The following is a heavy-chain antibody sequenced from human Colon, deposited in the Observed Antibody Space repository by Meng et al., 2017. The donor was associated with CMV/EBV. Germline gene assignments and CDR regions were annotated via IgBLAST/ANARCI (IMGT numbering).Heavy chain of an antibody. CDR3: AREARYSGDSGTSSAMDV. CDR2: INSGGGTI. Sequence: GESLKISCATSGFTFSDYYMSWIRQAPGKGLEWVAYINSGGGTIYAESVKGRFTISRDNAKTSLYLPMNSLRAEDTAVYYCAREARYSGDSGTSSAMDVWGQGTTVTVSS. D-gene: IGHD2-2*01. J-gene: IGHJ6*02. CDR1: GFTFSDYY. V-gene: IGHV3-11*04.